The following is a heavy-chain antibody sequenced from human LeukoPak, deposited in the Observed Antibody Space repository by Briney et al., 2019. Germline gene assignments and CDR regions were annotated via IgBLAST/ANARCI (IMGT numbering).Heavy chain of an antibody. Sequence: GGSLRLSCAASGFTFSSYSMNWVRQAPGKGLEWVSYISSSSSTIYYADSVKGRFTISRDNAKNSLYLQMNSQRDEDTAVYYCATRTSPHDYYFDYWGQGTLVTVSS. J-gene: IGHJ4*02. D-gene: IGHD2-2*01. CDR3: ATRTSPHDYYFDY. CDR1: GFTFSSYS. V-gene: IGHV3-48*02. CDR2: ISSSSSTI.